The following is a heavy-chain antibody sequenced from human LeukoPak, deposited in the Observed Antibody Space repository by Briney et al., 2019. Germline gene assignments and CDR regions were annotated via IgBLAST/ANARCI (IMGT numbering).Heavy chain of an antibody. CDR2: INPNSGGT. J-gene: IGHJ4*02. Sequence: ASVKVSCKASGYTFTGYYMHWVRQAPGQGLEWMGWINPNSGGTNYAQKFQGWVTMTRDTSISTAYMELSSLRSEDTAVYYCARARRDGSGNLDYWGQGTLVTVSS. CDR3: ARARRDGSGNLDY. CDR1: GYTFTGYY. D-gene: IGHD3-10*01. V-gene: IGHV1-2*04.